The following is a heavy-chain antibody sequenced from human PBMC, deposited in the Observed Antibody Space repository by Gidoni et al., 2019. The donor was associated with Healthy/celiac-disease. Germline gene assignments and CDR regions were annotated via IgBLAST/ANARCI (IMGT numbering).Heavy chain of an antibody. Sequence: QIQLQQWGAGLLEPSETLSLTSAVYGGSFSGSYCSWIRQPPGKGLEWIGEINHSGSTNYNPSLKIRVTISVDTSKNQLSLKLSAVTAADTAVYYCARGAFRQWLVGGGYYYYGMDVWGQGTTVTVSS. J-gene: IGHJ6*02. CDR1: GGSFSGSY. D-gene: IGHD6-19*01. CDR2: INHSGST. CDR3: ARGAFRQWLVGGGYYYYGMDV. V-gene: IGHV4-34*01.